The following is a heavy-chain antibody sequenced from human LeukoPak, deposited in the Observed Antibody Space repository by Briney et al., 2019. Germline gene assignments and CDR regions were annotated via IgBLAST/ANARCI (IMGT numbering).Heavy chain of an antibody. CDR2: IYYSGST. D-gene: IGHD3-10*01. CDR3: ARSSAPITMVRGSVYGMDV. V-gene: IGHV4-59*01. Sequence: PSETLSLTYTVSGGSISSYYWSWIRPPPGKGLEWMGYIYYSGSTNYNPSLKSRVTISVDTSKNQFSLKLSSVTAADTAVYYCARSSAPITMVRGSVYGMDVWGQGTTVTVSS. J-gene: IGHJ6*02. CDR1: GGSISSYY.